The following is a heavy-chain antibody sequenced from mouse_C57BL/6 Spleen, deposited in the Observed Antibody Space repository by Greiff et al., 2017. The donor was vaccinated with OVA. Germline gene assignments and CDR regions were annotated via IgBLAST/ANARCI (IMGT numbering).Heavy chain of an antibody. V-gene: IGHV1-59*01. Sequence: VQLQQPGAELVRPGTSVKLSCKASGYTFTSYWMHWVKQRPGQGLEWIGVIDPSDSYTNYNQKFKGKATLTVDTSSSTAYMQLSSLTSEDSAVYYCARGRDSNLYAMDYWGQGTSVTVSS. CDR1: GYTFTSYW. D-gene: IGHD2-5*01. J-gene: IGHJ4*01. CDR2: IDPSDSYT. CDR3: ARGRDSNLYAMDY.